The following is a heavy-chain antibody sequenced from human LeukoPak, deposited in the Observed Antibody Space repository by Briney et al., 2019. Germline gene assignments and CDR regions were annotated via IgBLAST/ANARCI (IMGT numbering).Heavy chain of an antibody. CDR2: INPGDSDT. J-gene: IGHJ6*04. D-gene: IGHD6-13*01. Sequence: GESLQISCKGSGYIFTGYWIAWVRQLPGKGLEWMAIINPGDSDTRYSPSFQGQVTVSADKSISTAYLQWSSLKASDSGSYYCARHRAAGGGYYYGMDVWGKGTTVTVSS. V-gene: IGHV5-51*01. CDR1: GYIFTGYW. CDR3: ARHRAAGGGYYYGMDV.